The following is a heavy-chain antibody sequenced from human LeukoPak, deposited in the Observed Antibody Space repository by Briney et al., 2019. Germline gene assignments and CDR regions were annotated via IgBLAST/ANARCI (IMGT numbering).Heavy chain of an antibody. D-gene: IGHD2-21*02. V-gene: IGHV3-33*01. J-gene: IGHJ4*02. Sequence: GRSLRLSCAASGFTFSSYGMHWVRQAPGKGLEWVAVIWYDGSNKYYADSVKGRFTISRDNSKNTLYLQMNSLRAEDTAVYYCASDGSRDPQARAYWGQGTLVTVSS. CDR3: ASDGSRDPQARAY. CDR1: GFTFSSYG. CDR2: IWYDGSNK.